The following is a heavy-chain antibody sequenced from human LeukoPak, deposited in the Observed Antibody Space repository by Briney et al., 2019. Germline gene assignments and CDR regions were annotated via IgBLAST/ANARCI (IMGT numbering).Heavy chain of an antibody. J-gene: IGHJ4*02. CDR1: GNTFTAFY. CDR2: INPNNGDT. V-gene: IGHV1-2*02. D-gene: IGHD4-23*01. Sequence: GASVKVSCKASGNTFTAFYIHWVRQAPGQGLEWMGWINPNNGDTNYAQKFQGRVTMTRDTSIRTAYMELNRLRSEDTAVYYCARDRIDGGNYGGTLGYYWGQGTLVTVSS. CDR3: ARDRIDGGNYGGTLGYY.